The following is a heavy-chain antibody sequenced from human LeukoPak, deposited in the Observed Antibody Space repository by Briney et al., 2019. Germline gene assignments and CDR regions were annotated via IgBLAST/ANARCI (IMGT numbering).Heavy chain of an antibody. CDR2: ITYDGDTT. Sequence: GRSLRLSCAVSGFTFSSCGMHWVRQAPGKGLEWVAVITYDGDTTYFEDSVKGRFTISRDTSKSTLYLRMNSLGAEDTAVYYCVKEQGSGSYRTADYWGQGTLVTVSS. V-gene: IGHV3-30*18. J-gene: IGHJ4*02. CDR1: GFTFSSCG. CDR3: VKEQGSGSYRTADY. D-gene: IGHD3-10*01.